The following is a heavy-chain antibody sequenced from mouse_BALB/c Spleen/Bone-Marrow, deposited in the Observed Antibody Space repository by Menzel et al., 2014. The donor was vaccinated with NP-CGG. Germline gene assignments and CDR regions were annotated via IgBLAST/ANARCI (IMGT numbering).Heavy chain of an antibody. CDR1: GFNIKDTY. J-gene: IGHJ4*01. CDR3: ARNGYYVYYYAMDY. CDR2: IDPANGNT. V-gene: IGHV14-3*02. D-gene: IGHD2-3*01. Sequence: LVESGAELVKPGASVKLSCTASGFNIKDTYMHWVKQRPEQGLEWIGRIDPANGNTKYDPKFQGKATITADTFSNTAYLQLSSLTSEDTAVYYCARNGYYVYYYAMDYWGQGTSVTVSS.